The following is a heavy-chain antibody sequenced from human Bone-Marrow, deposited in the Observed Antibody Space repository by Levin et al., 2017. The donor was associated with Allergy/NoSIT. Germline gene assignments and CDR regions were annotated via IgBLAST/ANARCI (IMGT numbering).Heavy chain of an antibody. Sequence: ASETLSLTCTVSGGSISSSSYYWGWIRQPPGKGLEWIGSIYYSGSTYYNPSLKSRVTISVDTSKNQFSLKLSSVTAADTAVYYCARLPYGGNFHWGQGTLVTVSS. D-gene: IGHD4-23*01. V-gene: IGHV4-39*01. J-gene: IGHJ4*02. CDR3: ARLPYGGNFH. CDR2: IYYSGST. CDR1: GGSISSSSYY.